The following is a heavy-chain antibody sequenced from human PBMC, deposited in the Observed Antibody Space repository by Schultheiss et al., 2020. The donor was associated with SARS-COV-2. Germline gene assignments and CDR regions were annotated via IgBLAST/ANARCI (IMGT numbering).Heavy chain of an antibody. V-gene: IGHV1-2*02. CDR1: GYTFTGYY. J-gene: IGHJ4*02. Sequence: ASVKVSCKASGYTFTGYYMHWVRQAPGQGLEWMGWINPNSGGTNYAQKLQGRVTMTTDTSTSTAYMELRSLRSDDTAVYYCARGRGSNYINDYWGQGTLVTVSS. CDR2: INPNSGGT. D-gene: IGHD4-11*01. CDR3: ARGRGSNYINDY.